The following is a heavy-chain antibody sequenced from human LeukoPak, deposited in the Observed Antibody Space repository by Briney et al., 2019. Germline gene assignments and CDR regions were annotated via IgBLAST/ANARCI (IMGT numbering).Heavy chain of an antibody. J-gene: IGHJ4*02. CDR2: IYHSGST. CDR3: ARGEQAPPLGYCSSTSCRSPFDY. V-gene: IGHV4-30-2*01. CDR1: GGSISSGGYY. Sequence: SETLSLTCTVSGGSISSGGYYWSWIRQPPGKGLEWIGYIYHSGSTYYNPSLKSRVTISVDRSKNQFSLKLSSVTAADTAVYYCARGEQAPPLGYCSSTSCRSPFDYWGQGTLVTVSS. D-gene: IGHD2-2*01.